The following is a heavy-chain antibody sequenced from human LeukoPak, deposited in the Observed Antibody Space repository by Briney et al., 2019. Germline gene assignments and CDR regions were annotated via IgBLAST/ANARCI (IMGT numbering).Heavy chain of an antibody. D-gene: IGHD6-6*01. J-gene: IGHJ4*02. Sequence: PGESLRLSCAASGFTFSSYAMHWVRQAPGKGLEWVAVISYDGSNKYYADSVKGRFTISRDNSKNTLYLQMNSLRAEDTAVYYCARVEQLVAYEAEYYFDYWGQGTLVTVSS. CDR3: ARVEQLVAYEAEYYFDY. V-gene: IGHV3-30*04. CDR1: GFTFSSYA. CDR2: ISYDGSNK.